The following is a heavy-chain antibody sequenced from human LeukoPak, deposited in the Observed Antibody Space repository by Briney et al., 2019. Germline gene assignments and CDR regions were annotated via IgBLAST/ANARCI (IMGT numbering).Heavy chain of an antibody. CDR2: IYPSDSVT. CDR3: ARRARYGSRHVGY. CDR1: GYSFSNHW. Sequence: GESLKISCKASGYSFSNHWIGWVRQMPGKGLEWMGIIYPSDSVTYYSTSFKGQVTISVDKSFDTAYLQWGSLKASDTAMYYCARRARYGSRHVGYWGQGTLVTVSS. V-gene: IGHV5-51*01. J-gene: IGHJ4*02. D-gene: IGHD4-23*01.